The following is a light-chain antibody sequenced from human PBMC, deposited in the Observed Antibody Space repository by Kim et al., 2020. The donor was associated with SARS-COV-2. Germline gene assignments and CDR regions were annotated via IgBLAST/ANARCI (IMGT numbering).Light chain of an antibody. V-gene: IGKV3-20*01. Sequence: SPGERATLSCRASQRISSNYLAWYQQKPGQAPRLLIYVASSRAPGIPDRCSGSGSGTDFTLTISRLEPEDFAVYYCQQYGDSVRTFGQGTKVDIK. CDR2: VAS. CDR1: QRISSNY. CDR3: QQYGDSVRT. J-gene: IGKJ1*01.